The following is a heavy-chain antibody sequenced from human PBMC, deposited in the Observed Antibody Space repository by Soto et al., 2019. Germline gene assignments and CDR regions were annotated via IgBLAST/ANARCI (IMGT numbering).Heavy chain of an antibody. CDR1: GASISSGDYY. CDR2: IYYSGRT. D-gene: IGHD1-1*01. Sequence: QVQLQESGPGLVKPSQTLSLTCTVSGASISSGDYYWSWIRQPPGKGLEWIGYIYYSGRTYYNPSLNSRVTISVDTSKNQFSLKLNSVTAADTAVYYCARVQLSSLYYYGGMDVWGHGTTVTVSS. V-gene: IGHV4-30-4*01. CDR3: ARVQLSSLYYYGGMDV. J-gene: IGHJ6*02.